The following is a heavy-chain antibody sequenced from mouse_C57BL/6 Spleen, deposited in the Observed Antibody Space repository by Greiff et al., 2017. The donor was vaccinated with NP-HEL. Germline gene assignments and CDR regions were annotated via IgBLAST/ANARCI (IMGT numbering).Heavy chain of an antibody. J-gene: IGHJ2*01. CDR3: AREGLTEGY. D-gene: IGHD3-3*01. CDR1: GYTFTSYW. Sequence: QVQLQQPGAELVRPGTSVKLSCKASGYTFTSYWMHWVKQRPGQGLEWIGVIVPSDSYTNYNQKFKGKATLTVDTSSSTAYMQLSSLTSEDSAVYYCAREGLTEGYWGQGTTLTVSS. V-gene: IGHV1-59*01. CDR2: IVPSDSYT.